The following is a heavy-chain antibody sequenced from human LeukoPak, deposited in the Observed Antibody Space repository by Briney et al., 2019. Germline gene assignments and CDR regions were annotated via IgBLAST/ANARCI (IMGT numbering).Heavy chain of an antibody. CDR3: ARGMGGNWFDP. D-gene: IGHD2-8*01. Sequence: PAETLSLTCTVSGGSISSYYWSWIRQPPGKGLEWIVYIYYSENTNYNPSLKRRVTISVDTSKNQFSLKLSSVTAADTAMYYCARGMGGNWFDPWGQGTLVTVSS. J-gene: IGHJ5*02. CDR1: GGSISSYY. V-gene: IGHV4-59*01. CDR2: IYYSENT.